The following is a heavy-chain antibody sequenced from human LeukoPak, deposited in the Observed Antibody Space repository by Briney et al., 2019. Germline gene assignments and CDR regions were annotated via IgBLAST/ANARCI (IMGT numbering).Heavy chain of an antibody. V-gene: IGHV4-34*01. CDR3: ARGTRYARGAFDI. J-gene: IGHJ3*02. CDR1: GGSFSGYY. D-gene: IGHD2-2*01. CDR2: INHSGST. Sequence: PSETLSLTCAVYGGSFSGYYWSWIRQPPGKGLEWIGEINHSGSTNYNPSLKSRVTISVDTSKNQFSLKLSSVTAADTAVYYCARGTRYARGAFDIWGQGTMVTDPS.